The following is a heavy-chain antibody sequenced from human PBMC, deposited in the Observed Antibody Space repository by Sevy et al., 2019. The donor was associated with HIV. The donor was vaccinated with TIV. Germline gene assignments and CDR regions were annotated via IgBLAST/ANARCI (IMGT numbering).Heavy chain of an antibody. CDR3: AKGIDSSGYYYFDY. Sequence: GGSLRLSCAASGFSFSSYAMSWVRQAPGKGLEWVSGISGSGGSTYYADSVKGRFTISRDNSKNTLYLQMNSLRAEDKALYYWAKGIDSSGYYYFDYWGQGTLVTVSS. CDR2: ISGSGGST. D-gene: IGHD6-19*01. CDR1: GFSFSSYA. V-gene: IGHV3-23*01. J-gene: IGHJ4*02.